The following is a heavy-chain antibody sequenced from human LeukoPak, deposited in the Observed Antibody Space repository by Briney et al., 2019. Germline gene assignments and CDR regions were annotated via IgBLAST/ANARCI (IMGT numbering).Heavy chain of an antibody. V-gene: IGHV1-69*13. CDR1: GGTFSSYA. CDR3: ARDYSRYQLLKGSPMDV. D-gene: IGHD2-2*01. Sequence: GASVKVSCKASGGTFSSYAISWVRQAPGQGLEWMGGIIPIFGTANYAQKFQGRVTITADESTSTAYMELSSLRSEDTAVYYCARDYSRYQLLKGSPMDVWGKGTTVTVSS. J-gene: IGHJ6*03. CDR2: IIPIFGTA.